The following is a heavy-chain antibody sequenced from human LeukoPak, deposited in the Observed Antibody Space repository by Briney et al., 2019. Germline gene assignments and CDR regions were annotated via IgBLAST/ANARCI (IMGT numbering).Heavy chain of an antibody. D-gene: IGHD1-26*01. J-gene: IGHJ5*02. V-gene: IGHV4-59*08. CDR2: IYYSGST. Sequence: SETLSLTCTVSGGSISSYYWSWIRQPPGKGLEWIGYIYYSGSTNYNPSLKSRVTISVDTSKNQFSLKLSSVTAADTAVYYCAGREVGARSYWFDPWGQGTLVTVSS. CDR3: AGREVGARSYWFDP. CDR1: GGSISSYY.